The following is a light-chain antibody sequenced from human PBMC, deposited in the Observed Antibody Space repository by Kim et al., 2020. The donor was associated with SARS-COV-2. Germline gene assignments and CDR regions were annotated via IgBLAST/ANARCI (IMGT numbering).Light chain of an antibody. J-gene: IGKJ4*01. CDR3: QQYDNSVIT. V-gene: IGKV1-33*01. Sequence: DIQMTQSPSSLSASVGDRVTITCQANQDISNNLTWYQQKPGKAPKVLIYDATILETGVPSRFSGSRSGTDFIFTINSLQPEDFATYYCQQYDNSVITFGGGTKVDIK. CDR2: DAT. CDR1: QDISNN.